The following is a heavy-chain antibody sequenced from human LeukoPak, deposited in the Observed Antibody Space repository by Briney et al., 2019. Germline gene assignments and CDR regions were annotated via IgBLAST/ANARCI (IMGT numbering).Heavy chain of an antibody. D-gene: IGHD3-10*01. J-gene: IGHJ4*02. CDR1: GFTFSSYA. V-gene: IGHV3-23*01. Sequence: GGTLRLSCAASGFTFSSYAMSWVRQAPGKGLEWVSAISGSGGSTYYADSVKGRFTISRDNSKNTLYLQMNSLRAEDTAVYYCARARTMVRGAATSFDYWGQGTLVTVSS. CDR2: ISGSGGST. CDR3: ARARTMVRGAATSFDY.